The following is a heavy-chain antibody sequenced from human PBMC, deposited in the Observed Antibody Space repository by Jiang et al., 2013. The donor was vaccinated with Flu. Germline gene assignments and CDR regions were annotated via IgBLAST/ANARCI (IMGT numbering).Heavy chain of an antibody. CDR1: GFTFSSYP. CDR2: ISSNGGST. CDR3: ARDGQGSSSPEFDY. D-gene: IGHD6-6*01. Sequence: VQLLESGGGLVQPGGSLRLSCAASGFTFSSYPMYWVRQAPGKGLESVSGISSNGGSTHYANSVKGRFTISRDNSKNTLYLQMGSLRAEDMAVYYCARDGQGSSSPEFDYWGQGTLVTVSS. J-gene: IGHJ4*02. V-gene: IGHV3-64*01.